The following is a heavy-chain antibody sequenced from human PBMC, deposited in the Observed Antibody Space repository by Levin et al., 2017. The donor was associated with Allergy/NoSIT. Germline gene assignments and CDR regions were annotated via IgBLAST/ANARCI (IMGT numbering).Heavy chain of an antibody. CDR1: GFTFSSYA. V-gene: IGHV3-30*04. J-gene: IGHJ4*02. CDR3: ARDLLIAAAGTSEVGFDY. Sequence: GGSLRLSCAASGFTFSSYAMHWVRQAPGKGLEWVAVISYDGSNKYYADSVKGRFTISRDNSKNTLYLQMNSLRAEDTAVYYCARDLLIAAAGTSEVGFDYWGQGTLVTVSS. D-gene: IGHD6-13*01. CDR2: ISYDGSNK.